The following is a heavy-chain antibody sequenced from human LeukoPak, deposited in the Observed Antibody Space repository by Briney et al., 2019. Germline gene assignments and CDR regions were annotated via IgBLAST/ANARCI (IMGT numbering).Heavy chain of an antibody. Sequence: NPGGSLRLSCAASGYAFSTYAMHWVRQAPGKGLEWVSSISSSSSYIYYADSVKGRFTISRDNAKNSLYLQMNSLRAEDTAVYYCARKGVGATHSVVTEYFQHWGQGTLVTVSS. CDR1: GYAFSTYA. CDR3: ARKGVGATHSVVTEYFQH. J-gene: IGHJ1*01. V-gene: IGHV3-21*01. D-gene: IGHD1-26*01. CDR2: ISSSSSYI.